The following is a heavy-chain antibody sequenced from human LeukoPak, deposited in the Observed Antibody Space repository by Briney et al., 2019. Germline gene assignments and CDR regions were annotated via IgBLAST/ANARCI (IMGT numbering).Heavy chain of an antibody. Sequence: SETLSLTCTVSGGSISSSSYYWGWIRQPPGKGLEWIGSIYYSGRTFFNPSLKSRLIISVDTSKNHFSLKLSSVTAADTAVYYCARDRTPYYYGSGSYLYYYMDVWGKGTTVTISS. CDR1: GGSISSSSYY. CDR3: ARDRTPYYYGSGSYLYYYMDV. J-gene: IGHJ6*03. D-gene: IGHD3-10*01. CDR2: IYYSGRT. V-gene: IGHV4-39*02.